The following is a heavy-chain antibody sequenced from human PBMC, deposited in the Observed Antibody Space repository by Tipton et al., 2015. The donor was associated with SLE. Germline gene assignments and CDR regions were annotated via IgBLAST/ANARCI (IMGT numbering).Heavy chain of an antibody. CDR2: LHYSGTT. J-gene: IGHJ4*02. Sequence: LSCTVSGDSITNHYWTWIRQPPGKGLEWIGYLHYSGTTNQNPSLKSRVTISMDASKSQFSLKLNSVTAADTAVYYCARDWRDSGWYGGFDSWTQGTLVTVSS. CDR1: GDSITNHY. CDR3: ARDWRDSGWYGGFDS. D-gene: IGHD6-19*01. V-gene: IGHV4-59*11.